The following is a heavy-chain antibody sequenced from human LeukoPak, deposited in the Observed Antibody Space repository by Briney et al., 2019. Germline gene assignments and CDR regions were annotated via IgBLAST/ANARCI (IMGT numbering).Heavy chain of an antibody. Sequence: SETLSLTCTVSGGSISSSSYYWGWIRQPPGKGLEWIGSIYCSGSTYYNPSLKSRVTISVDTSKNQFSLKLSSVTAADTAVYYCARLVVGATEVDYWGQGTLVTVSS. D-gene: IGHD1-26*01. CDR2: IYCSGST. CDR1: GGSISSSSYY. CDR3: ARLVVGATEVDY. V-gene: IGHV4-39*01. J-gene: IGHJ4*02.